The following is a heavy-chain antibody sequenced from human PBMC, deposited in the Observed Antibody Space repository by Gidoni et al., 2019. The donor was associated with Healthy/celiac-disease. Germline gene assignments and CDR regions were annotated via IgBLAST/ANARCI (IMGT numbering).Heavy chain of an antibody. CDR2: IYYSGST. D-gene: IGHD5-12*01. J-gene: IGHJ6*02. V-gene: IGHV4-39*07. CDR1: GGSISSSSYY. Sequence: QLQLQESGPGLVKPSETLSLTCTVPGGSISSSSYYWGWIRQPPGKGLEWIGSIYYSGSTYYNPSLKSRVTISVDTSKNQFSLKLSSVTAADTAVYYCARDNIVATKSYYYYGMDVWGQGTTVTVSS. CDR3: ARDNIVATKSYYYYGMDV.